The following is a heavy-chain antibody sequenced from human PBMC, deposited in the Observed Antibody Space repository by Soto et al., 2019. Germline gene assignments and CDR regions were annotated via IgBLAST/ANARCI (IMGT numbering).Heavy chain of an antibody. Sequence: PSATLSLTCAVSGYSITMGYYWGWIRQPPGQGLEWVVTICPTGSTYYNPSLKTRVTISVDTSKNQFSLKLSSVPAADTAVYYCARALYWRGGSCAPLRGTDDWGQVTMVTGAS. CDR3: ARALYWRGGSCAPLRGTDD. D-gene: IGHD2-15*01. CDR2: ICPTGST. CDR1: GYSITMGYY. V-gene: IGHV4-38-2*01. J-gene: IGHJ6*02.